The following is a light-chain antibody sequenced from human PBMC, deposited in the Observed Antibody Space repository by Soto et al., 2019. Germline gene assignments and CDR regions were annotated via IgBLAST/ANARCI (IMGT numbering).Light chain of an antibody. V-gene: IGLV2-23*01. CDR1: SSDVGSYNL. J-gene: IGLJ1*01. CDR2: EGS. Sequence: QSVLTQPASVCGSPGQSITISCAGTSSDVGSYNLVSWYQQHPGKAPKFMIYEGSKRPSGVSNRFSGSKSGNTASLTISGLQAEDEADYYCCSYAGSSTYVFGTGTKVTVL. CDR3: CSYAGSSTYV.